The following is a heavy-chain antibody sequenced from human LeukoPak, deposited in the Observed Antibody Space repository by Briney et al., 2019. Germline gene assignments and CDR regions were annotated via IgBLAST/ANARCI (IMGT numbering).Heavy chain of an antibody. J-gene: IGHJ4*02. CDR1: GYSISSGYY. CDR2: IYRSGST. Sequence: SETLSLTCTVSGYSISSGYYWGWIRQPPGKGLEWIGSIYRSGSTYYNPSLKSRVTISVDTSKNQFSLKLSSVTAADTAVYYCAATAYDYVWGSYRHYYFDYWGQGTLVTVSS. D-gene: IGHD3-16*02. V-gene: IGHV4-38-2*02. CDR3: AATAYDYVWGSYRHYYFDY.